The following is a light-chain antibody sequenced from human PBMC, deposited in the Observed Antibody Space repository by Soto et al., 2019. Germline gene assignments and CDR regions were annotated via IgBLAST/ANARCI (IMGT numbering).Light chain of an antibody. CDR3: KQYKEWPPFT. J-gene: IGKJ5*01. CDR2: GAS. Sequence: EIVMTHSPATLSVSPGETATLSCRASQSVSNNVAWYQQKPGQAPRLLILGASTRATGIPARFSGSGSGTAFTLSISSLQSADFAVYYCKQYKEWPPFTFGQGTRLEIK. CDR1: QSVSNN. V-gene: IGKV3-15*01.